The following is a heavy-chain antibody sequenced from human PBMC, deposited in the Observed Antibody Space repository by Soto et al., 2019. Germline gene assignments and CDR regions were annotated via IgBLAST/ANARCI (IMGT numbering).Heavy chain of an antibody. V-gene: IGHV3-33*01. CDR2: IWYDGSNK. D-gene: IGHD1-26*01. CDR1: GFTFSSYG. CDR3: ARDWEPMSGSYDAFDI. Sequence: GGSLRLSCAASGFTFSSYGMHWVRQAPGKGLEWVAVIWYDGSNKYYADSVKGRFTISRDNSKNTLYLQMNSLRAEDTAVYYCARDWEPMSGSYDAFDIWGQGTMVTVSS. J-gene: IGHJ3*02.